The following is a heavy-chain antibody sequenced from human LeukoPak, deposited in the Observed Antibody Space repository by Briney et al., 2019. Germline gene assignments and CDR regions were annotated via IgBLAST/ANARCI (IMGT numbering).Heavy chain of an antibody. CDR3: ASTICISTSCYPGVVDY. V-gene: IGHV4-61*02. J-gene: IGHJ4*02. CDR1: GGLISSGSYY. Sequence: KSSETLSFTGTVSGGLISSGSYYWSWIRQPAGKGLEWIGRIYSSGSTNYNPALRSRLTISVDTSKNQFSLKLSSVTAADTAVYYCASTICISTSCYPGVVDYWGQGTLVTVSS. D-gene: IGHD2-2*01. CDR2: IYSSGST.